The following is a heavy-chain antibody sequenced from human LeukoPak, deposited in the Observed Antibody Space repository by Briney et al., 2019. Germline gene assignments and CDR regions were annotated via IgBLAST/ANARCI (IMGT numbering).Heavy chain of an antibody. J-gene: IGHJ4*02. Sequence: GGSLRLSCTASGFTFSSCAMSWVRQAPGKGLQWGSSITGSGGTSYYADSVKGRFTISRDNSKNTLYLEMNSLRADDTAVYFCAKESTQVIEVYFDSWGQGTLVTVSS. CDR3: AKESTQVIEVYFDS. D-gene: IGHD2/OR15-2a*01. V-gene: IGHV3-23*01. CDR1: GFTFSSCA. CDR2: ITGSGGTS.